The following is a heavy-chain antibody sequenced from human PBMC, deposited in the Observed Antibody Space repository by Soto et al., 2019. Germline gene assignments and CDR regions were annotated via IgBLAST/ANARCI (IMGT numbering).Heavy chain of an antibody. Sequence: SGPTLVNPTQTLTLTCIFSGLSLITSGVGVGWIRQPPGKALEWLGFIYWNDDKRYSPSLKSRLTITKDTSKNQVVLTMTNMDPVDTATYYCAKSGSSGWYGWFDPWGQGTLVTVSS. V-gene: IGHV2-5*01. CDR3: AKSGSSGWYGWFDP. J-gene: IGHJ5*02. D-gene: IGHD6-19*01. CDR2: IYWNDDK. CDR1: GLSLITSGVG.